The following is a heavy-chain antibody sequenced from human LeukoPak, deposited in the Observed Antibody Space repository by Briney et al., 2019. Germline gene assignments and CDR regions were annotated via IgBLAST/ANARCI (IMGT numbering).Heavy chain of an antibody. CDR2: INHSGST. J-gene: IGHJ6*02. CDR3: ARGRVCSGWIYYYYGMDV. D-gene: IGHD6-19*01. Sequence: SETLSLTCAVYGGSFSGYYWSWIRQPPGKGLEWIGEINHSGSTNYNPSLKSRVTISVDTSKNQFSLKLSSVTAADTAVYYCARGRVCSGWIYYYYGMDVWGQGTTVTVSS. V-gene: IGHV4-34*01. CDR1: GGSFSGYY.